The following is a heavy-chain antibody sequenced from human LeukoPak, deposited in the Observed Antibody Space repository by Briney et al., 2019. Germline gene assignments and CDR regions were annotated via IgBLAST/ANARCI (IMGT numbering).Heavy chain of an antibody. CDR2: ISGSGGST. V-gene: IGHV3-23*01. CDR3: ARDRQYYYDSSGYLDY. Sequence: GGSLRLSCAASGFTFDDCGLSWVRQAPGKGLEWVSAISGSGGSTYYADSVKGRFTISRDNSKNTLYLQMNSLRAEDTAVYYCARDRQYYYDSSGYLDYWGQGTLVTVSS. D-gene: IGHD3-22*01. CDR1: GFTFDDCG. J-gene: IGHJ4*02.